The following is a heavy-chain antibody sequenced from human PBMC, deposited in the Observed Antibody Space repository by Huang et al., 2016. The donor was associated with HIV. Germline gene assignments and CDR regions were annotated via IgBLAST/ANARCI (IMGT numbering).Heavy chain of an antibody. V-gene: IGHV3-74*01. CDR1: GFSISSYW. CDR3: ARDPRIQSWLNFFDY. CDR2: IKSDGSST. J-gene: IGHJ4*02. Sequence: EVQLVESGGGLVQPGGSLRLSCAASGFSISSYWMHWVREAPGKGLVWVSRIKSDGSSTSYADSVKGRFTISRDNAKNTLYLQMNSLRAEDTAVYYCARDPRIQSWLNFFDYWGQGTLVSVSS. D-gene: IGHD3-22*01.